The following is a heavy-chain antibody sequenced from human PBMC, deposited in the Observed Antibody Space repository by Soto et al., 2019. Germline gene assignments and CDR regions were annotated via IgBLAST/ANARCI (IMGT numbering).Heavy chain of an antibody. CDR3: AKDRSRSGYYYYGMDV. CDR1: GFTFDDYT. D-gene: IGHD3-10*01. Sequence: EVQLVESGGVVVQHGGSLRLSCAASGFTFDDYTMHWVRQAPGKGLEWVSLISWDGGSTYYADSVKGRFTISRDNSKNSLYLQMNSLRTEDTALYYCAKDRSRSGYYYYGMDVWGQGTTVTVSS. V-gene: IGHV3-43*01. J-gene: IGHJ6*02. CDR2: ISWDGGST.